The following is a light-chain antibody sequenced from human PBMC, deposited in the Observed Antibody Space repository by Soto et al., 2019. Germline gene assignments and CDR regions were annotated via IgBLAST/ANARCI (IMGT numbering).Light chain of an antibody. J-gene: IGLJ2*01. CDR3: AAWDDSLNGHVV. CDR2: GNN. Sequence: QSVLTQPPSASGTPGQRVAISCSGSSSNIGSNHVNWQQQLPGTAPKLLIYGNNQRPSGVPDRFSGSKSGTSASLAISGLQSEDEADYYCAAWDDSLNGHVVFGGGTKLTVL. V-gene: IGLV1-44*01. CDR1: SSNIGSNH.